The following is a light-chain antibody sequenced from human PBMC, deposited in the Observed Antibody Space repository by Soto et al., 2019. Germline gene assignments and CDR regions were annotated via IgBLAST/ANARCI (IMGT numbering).Light chain of an antibody. CDR1: QGISSA. CDR2: DAS. V-gene: IGKV1D-13*01. Sequence: AIQLAQSPSSLSSSVGDTFTIKTRASQGISSALAWYQQTPGRAPKLLIYDASTLASEVPSRFSGSRSGTDFTLTVSSLQPEDFATYYCQQFDDYPFTFGLGTKVDIK. J-gene: IGKJ3*01. CDR3: QQFDDYPFT.